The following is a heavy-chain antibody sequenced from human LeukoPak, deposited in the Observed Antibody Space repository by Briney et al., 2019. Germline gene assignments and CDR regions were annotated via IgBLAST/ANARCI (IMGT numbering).Heavy chain of an antibody. CDR2: IYYSGST. CDR1: GGSISSYY. CDR3: AGRDWRYYYYGMDV. J-gene: IGHJ6*02. Sequence: TSETLSLTCTVPGGSISSYYWSWIRQPPGKGLEWIGYIYYSGSTNYNPSLKSRVTISVDTSKNQFSLKLSSVTAADTAVYYCAGRDWRYYYYGMDVWGQGTTVTVSS. D-gene: IGHD2-21*01. V-gene: IGHV4-59*08.